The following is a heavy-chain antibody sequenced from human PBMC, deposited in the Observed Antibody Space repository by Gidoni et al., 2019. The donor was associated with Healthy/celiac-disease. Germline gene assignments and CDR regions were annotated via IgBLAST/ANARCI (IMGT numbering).Heavy chain of an antibody. CDR1: GFTFRRYA. J-gene: IGHJ6*02. CDR2: MSGSGGST. Sequence: EVQLLESGGGLVQPGGSLRLSCAASGFTFRRYAMRWFRQAPGKGLEWVSAMSGSGGSTYYADSVKGRFTISRDNSKNTLYLQMNSLRAEDTAVYYCAKDIAYYYGSGSYYNYYYGMDVWGQGTTVTVS. V-gene: IGHV3-23*01. D-gene: IGHD3-10*01. CDR3: AKDIAYYYGSGSYYNYYYGMDV.